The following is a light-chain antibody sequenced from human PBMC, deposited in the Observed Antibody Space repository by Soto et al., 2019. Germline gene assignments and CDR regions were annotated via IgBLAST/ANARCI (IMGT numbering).Light chain of an antibody. CDR3: QQYHNSPRT. V-gene: IGKV3-20*01. J-gene: IGKJ1*01. Sequence: EIVLTQSPGTLSLSPGERASLSCRASQSVTSNYLAWYKQKPGQAPRLHIYAASARPGGIPDRFRGSGSGTDFTLTISRLEPEDFAMYYCQQYHNSPRTFGQGNKVEIK. CDR2: AAS. CDR1: QSVTSNY.